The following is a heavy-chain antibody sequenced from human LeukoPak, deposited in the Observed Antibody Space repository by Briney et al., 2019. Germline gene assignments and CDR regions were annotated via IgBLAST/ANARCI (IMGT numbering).Heavy chain of an antibody. CDR3: ARHVAWYRSSWYADAFDI. CDR1: GGSISSSSYY. D-gene: IGHD6-13*01. Sequence: SETLSLTCTVSGGSISSSSYYWGWFRQPPGKGLEWIGSIYYSGSTYYSPSLKSRVTISVDTSKNQFPLKLSSVTAADTAVYYCARHVAWYRSSWYADAFDIWGQGTMVTVSS. CDR2: IYYSGST. J-gene: IGHJ3*02. V-gene: IGHV4-39*01.